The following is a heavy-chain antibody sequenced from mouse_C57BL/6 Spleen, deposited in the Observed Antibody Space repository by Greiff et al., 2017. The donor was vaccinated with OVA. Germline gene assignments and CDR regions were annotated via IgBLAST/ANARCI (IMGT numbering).Heavy chain of an antibody. J-gene: IGHJ3*01. CDR1: GYTFTSYW. CDR3: ARSGDYSNPVAY. Sequence: QVQLQQPGAELVKPGASVKLSCKASGYTFTSYWMHWVKQRPGQGLEWIGMIHPNSGSTNYNEKFKSKATLTVDKSSSTAYMQLSSLTSEDSAVYYCARSGDYSNPVAYWGQGTLVTVSA. CDR2: IHPNSGST. D-gene: IGHD2-5*01. V-gene: IGHV1-64*01.